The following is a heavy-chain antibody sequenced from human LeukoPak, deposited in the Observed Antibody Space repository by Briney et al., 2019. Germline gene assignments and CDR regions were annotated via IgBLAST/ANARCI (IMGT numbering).Heavy chain of an antibody. D-gene: IGHD1-26*01. CDR2: IDKHGSGK. J-gene: IGHJ4*02. Sequence: GGSLRLSCVASGFTFSISWVTWVRQAPGKGLEWVANIDKHGSGKYYVDSMKGRFAISRDYASNSVFLQMDSLRAEDTSVYYCARDAGWGYYDLWGQGTPVTVSS. CDR3: ARDAGWGYYDL. CDR1: GFTFSISW. V-gene: IGHV3-7*01.